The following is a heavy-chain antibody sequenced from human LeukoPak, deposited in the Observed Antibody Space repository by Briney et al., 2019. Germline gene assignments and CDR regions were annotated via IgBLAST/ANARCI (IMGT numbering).Heavy chain of an antibody. CDR2: IYYSGST. J-gene: IGHJ6*03. V-gene: IGHV4-61*08. CDR3: ARGYGGLGSDFWSGRGYYYYMDV. Sequence: SETLSLTCTVSGGSISSGDYYWSWIRQPPGKGLEWIGYIYYSGSTNYNPSLKSRVTISVDTSKNQFSLNLSSVTTADTAVYYCARGYGGLGSDFWSGRGYYYYMDVWGKGTTVTVSS. CDR1: GGSISSGDYY. D-gene: IGHD3-3*01.